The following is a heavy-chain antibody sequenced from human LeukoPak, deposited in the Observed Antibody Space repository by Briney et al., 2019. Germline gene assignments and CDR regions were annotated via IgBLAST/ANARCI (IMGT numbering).Heavy chain of an antibody. D-gene: IGHD2-15*01. CDR2: IYYSGST. Sequence: SETLSLTCTVSGGSISIGGYYWTWIRQHPGKGLEWIGYIYYSGSTYYNPSLKSRVTISVDTSKNQFSLKLSSVTAADTVVYYCARAPGYCSGGSCYEGQNFDYWGQGTLVTVSS. CDR3: ARAPGYCSGGSCYEGQNFDY. CDR1: GGSISIGGYY. V-gene: IGHV4-31*03. J-gene: IGHJ4*02.